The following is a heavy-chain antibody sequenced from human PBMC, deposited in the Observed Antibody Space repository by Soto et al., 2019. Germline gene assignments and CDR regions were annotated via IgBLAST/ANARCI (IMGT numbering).Heavy chain of an antibody. V-gene: IGHV4-59*01. CDR3: ARRYCTNGVCYRRTPYYMDV. CDR2: IYYSGST. J-gene: IGHJ6*03. Sequence: ETLSLTCTVSGGSISSYYWSWIRQPPGKGLEWIGYIYYSGSTNYNPSLKSRVTISVDTSKNQFSLKLSSVTAADTAVYYCARRYCTNGVCYRRTPYYMDVWGKGTTVTVSS. CDR1: GGSISSYY. D-gene: IGHD2-8*01.